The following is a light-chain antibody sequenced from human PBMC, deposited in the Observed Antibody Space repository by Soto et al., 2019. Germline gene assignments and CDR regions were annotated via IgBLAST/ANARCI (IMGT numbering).Light chain of an antibody. V-gene: IGLV2-8*01. Sequence: QSVLTQPPSSSVAPGQSVAISCTGTASDIGGYTFVSWYQQHPVKAPKLLIYDVNKRPSGVPDRFSGSKSGNTASLTVSGLQAEDEADYYCSAHGGTNPYVFGTGTKVTVL. CDR3: SAHGGTNPYV. CDR2: DVN. CDR1: ASDIGGYTF. J-gene: IGLJ1*01.